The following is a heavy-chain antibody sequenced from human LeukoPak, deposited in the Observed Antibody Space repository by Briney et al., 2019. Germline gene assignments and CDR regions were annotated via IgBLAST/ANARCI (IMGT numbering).Heavy chain of an antibody. CDR3: ARGPPNWGYDY. D-gene: IGHD7-27*01. J-gene: IGHJ4*02. CDR2: MSPNSGDT. Sequence: GASVKVSCKASGYTFTSYDFNWVRQATGQRPEWMGWMSPNSGDTGYAQKFQDRDTMTRNTSISTAYMELSSLRSDDTAVYYCARGPPNWGYDYWAREPWSPSPQ. V-gene: IGHV1-8*01. CDR1: GYTFTSYD.